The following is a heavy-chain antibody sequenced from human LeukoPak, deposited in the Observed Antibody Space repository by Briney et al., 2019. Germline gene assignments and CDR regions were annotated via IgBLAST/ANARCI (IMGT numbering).Heavy chain of an antibody. CDR3: AREEPHYDILTGYYNVYAFDI. CDR2: INPNSGGT. J-gene: IGHJ3*02. V-gene: IGHV1-2*02. D-gene: IGHD3-9*01. CDR1: GYNFAGYY. Sequence: GASVKVSCKASGYNFAGYYMHWVRQAPGQGLEWMGWINPNSGGTNYAQKFQGRVTMTRDTSISTAYMELSRLRSDDTAVYYCAREEPHYDILTGYYNVYAFDIWGQGTMVTVSS.